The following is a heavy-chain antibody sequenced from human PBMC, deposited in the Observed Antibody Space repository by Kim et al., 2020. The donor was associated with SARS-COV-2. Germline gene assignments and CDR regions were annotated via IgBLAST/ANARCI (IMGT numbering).Heavy chain of an antibody. CDR1: GFTFSAYD. CDR3: VRDRMGGAFDM. J-gene: IGHJ3*02. Sequence: GGSLRLSCATSGFTFSAYDMNWVRQAPGMGLEWLTFITKSSTTIYYADSLEGRLIISRDNAQNSLVLQMNSLRDEDPALYYCVRDRMGGAFDMWGQGTMV. V-gene: IGHV3-48*02. D-gene: IGHD3-16*01. CDR2: ITKSSTTI.